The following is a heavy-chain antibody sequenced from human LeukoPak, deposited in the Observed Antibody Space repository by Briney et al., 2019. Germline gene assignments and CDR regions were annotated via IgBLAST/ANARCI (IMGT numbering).Heavy chain of an antibody. D-gene: IGHD3-16*01. J-gene: IGHJ3*02. Sequence: SETLSLTCTVSGGSVSSESYHWTWIRQPPGKGLEWIAYIFTGGSSYYNPSLKSRVTISVDTSKNQFSLRLNSVTAADTAQYHCARGVGGVREGFDIWGQGAMVTVSS. CDR1: GGSVSSESYH. CDR2: IFTGGSS. CDR3: ARGVGGVREGFDI. V-gene: IGHV4-61*01.